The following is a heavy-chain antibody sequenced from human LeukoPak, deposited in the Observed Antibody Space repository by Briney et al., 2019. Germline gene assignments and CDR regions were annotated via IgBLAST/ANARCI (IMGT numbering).Heavy chain of an antibody. V-gene: IGHV3-30*02. D-gene: IGHD3-3*01. CDR1: GFTFSNSG. Sequence: GGSLRLSCAASGFTFSNSGMHWVRQPPGKGLEWVAFIRYDGSNKYYADSVKGRFTISRDNSKNTLYLQMNSLRVEDTAVYYCAKDWDFWSALDYWGRGNLVTVSS. CDR3: AKDWDFWSALDY. CDR2: IRYDGSNK. J-gene: IGHJ4*02.